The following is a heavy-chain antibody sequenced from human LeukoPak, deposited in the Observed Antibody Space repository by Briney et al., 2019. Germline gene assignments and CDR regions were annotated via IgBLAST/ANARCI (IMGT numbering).Heavy chain of an antibody. Sequence: PGGSLRLSYAASGVTFDDYGMSWVRQAPGRGLEWVSGINWNGGSTGNADSVKGRFTISRDNAKNSLYLQMNSLRAEDTALYYCARDNYYGSGSYTHWGQGTLVTVSS. J-gene: IGHJ4*02. CDR2: INWNGGST. D-gene: IGHD3-10*01. CDR1: GVTFDDYG. V-gene: IGHV3-20*03. CDR3: ARDNYYGSGSYTH.